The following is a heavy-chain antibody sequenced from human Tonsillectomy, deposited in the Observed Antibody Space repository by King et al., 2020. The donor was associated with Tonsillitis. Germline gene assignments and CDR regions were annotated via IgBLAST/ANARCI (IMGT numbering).Heavy chain of an antibody. Sequence: VQLVESGGGLVKPGGSLRLSCATSGFTFRNYDMNWVRQAPGRGLEWVSSINTGSTYIYYADSVKGRFTISRDNAKNSLFLELNSLRAEETAVYFCAKDQGAGYFDTGRGAFDIWGQGTMVTVSS. J-gene: IGHJ3*02. CDR3: AKDQGAGYFDTGRGAFDI. CDR1: GFTFRNYD. CDR2: INTGSTYI. V-gene: IGHV3-21*01. D-gene: IGHD3-22*01.